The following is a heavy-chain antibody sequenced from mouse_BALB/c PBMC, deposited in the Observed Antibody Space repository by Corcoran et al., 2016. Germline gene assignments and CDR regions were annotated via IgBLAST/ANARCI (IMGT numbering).Heavy chain of an antibody. CDR1: GYTFTSYV. V-gene: IGHV1S136*01. J-gene: IGHJ2*01. D-gene: IGHD2-2*01. Sequence: EVQLQQSGPELVKPGASVKMSCKASGYTFTSYVMHWMKLKPGQGLEWIGYIYPFKDVTKYNENFKGKATLTSDKSSSTAYMVLSSLTAEDSAVYYCAREVPGGYPFDHRGQGTTLTVSS. CDR3: AREVPGGYPFDH. CDR2: IYPFKDVT.